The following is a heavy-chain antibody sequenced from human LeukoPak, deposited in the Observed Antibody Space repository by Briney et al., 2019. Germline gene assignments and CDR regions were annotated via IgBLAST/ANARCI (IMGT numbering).Heavy chain of an antibody. CDR2: IYYSGST. CDR1: GGSLSSSDYF. CDR3: ARHKSCLQLPLDAFDI. Sequence: PSETLSLTCTVSGGSLSSSDYFWGWIRQPPGKGLEWIGSIYYSGSTYYNPSLKSRVTISVDTSKNQFSLKLNSVTAADTAVYYCARHKSCLQLPLDAFDIWGQGTMVTVSS. D-gene: IGHD1-1*01. V-gene: IGHV4-39*01. J-gene: IGHJ3*02.